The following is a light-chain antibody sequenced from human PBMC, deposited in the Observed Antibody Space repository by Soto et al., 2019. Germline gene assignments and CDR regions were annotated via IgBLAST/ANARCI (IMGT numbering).Light chain of an antibody. CDR1: QSISSW. Sequence: DIQMTQSPSTLSASVGDRVTITCRASQSISSWLAWYQQNPGKAPKLLIYDASSLESGVPSRFSGSGSGTEFTLTISSLQPDDFATYYCQQYNSYSLFGPGTKVDIK. CDR3: QQYNSYSL. CDR2: DAS. V-gene: IGKV1-5*01. J-gene: IGKJ3*01.